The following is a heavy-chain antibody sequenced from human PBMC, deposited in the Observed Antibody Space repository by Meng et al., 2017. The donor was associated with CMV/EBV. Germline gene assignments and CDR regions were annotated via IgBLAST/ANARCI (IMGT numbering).Heavy chain of an antibody. CDR1: GGSISSYY. J-gene: IGHJ3*02. CDR2: IYYSGST. CDR3: ARAGGYSKVDI. V-gene: IGHV4-59*12. Sequence: GSLRLSCTVSGGSISSYYWSWIRQPPGKGLEWIGYIYYSGSTNYNPSLKSRVTISVDKSKNQFSLKLSSVTAADTAVYYCARAGGYSKVDIWGQGTMVTVSS. D-gene: IGHD5-12*01.